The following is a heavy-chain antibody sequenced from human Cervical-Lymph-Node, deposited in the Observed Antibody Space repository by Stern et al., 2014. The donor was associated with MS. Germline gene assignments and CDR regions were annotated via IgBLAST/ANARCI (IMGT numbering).Heavy chain of an antibody. CDR1: GASISSGTSY. J-gene: IGHJ4*02. Sequence: QVQLQESGPGLVKPSQTLSLTCTVSGASISSGTSYWSWIRQPAGGGLEWIGRLPASGATYYNPSLKSRVTISAATSKNQSPLNLNSVTAADTAVYYCARGHWELLGNNYFDSWGQGTLVTVSS. CDR2: LPASGAT. CDR3: ARGHWELLGNNYFDS. D-gene: IGHD1-26*01. V-gene: IGHV4-61*02.